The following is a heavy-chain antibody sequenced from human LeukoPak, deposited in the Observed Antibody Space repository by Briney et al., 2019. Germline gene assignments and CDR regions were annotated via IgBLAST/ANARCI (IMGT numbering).Heavy chain of an antibody. D-gene: IGHD6-13*01. CDR2: TYYGGNT. CDR1: GGSISSSSYY. Sequence: PSETLSLTCTVSGGSISSSSYYWGWIRQPPGKGLEWIGNTYYGGNTYYNQSLKSRVTISVDTSKNQFSLKLSSVTAADTAVYYCARLKYSSSWSFDYWGQGTLVTVSS. CDR3: ARLKYSSSWSFDY. V-gene: IGHV4-39*07. J-gene: IGHJ4*02.